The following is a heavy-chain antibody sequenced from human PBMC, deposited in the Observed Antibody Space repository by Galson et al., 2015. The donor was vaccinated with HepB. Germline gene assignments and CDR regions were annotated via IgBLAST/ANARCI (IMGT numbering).Heavy chain of an antibody. V-gene: IGHV3-7*03. J-gene: IGHJ5*02. CDR3: ARDQRPGSGSYRFDP. CDR1: GFTFSSYW. Sequence: SLRLSCAASGFTFSSYWMSWVRQAPGKGLEWVANIKQDGSEKYYVDSVKGRFTISRDNAKNSLYLQMNSLRAEDTAVYYCARDQRPGSGSYRFDPWGQGTLVTVSS. D-gene: IGHD3-10*01. CDR2: IKQDGSEK.